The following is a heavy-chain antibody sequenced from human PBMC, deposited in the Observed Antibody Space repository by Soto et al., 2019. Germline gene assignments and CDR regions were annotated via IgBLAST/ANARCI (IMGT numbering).Heavy chain of an antibody. D-gene: IGHD3-10*01. J-gene: IGHJ6*03. Sequence: PGGSLRLSCAASGFTFSGYWMHWVRQVPGKGLVWVSYINGDGSTTTYADFVKGRFTFSRDDAKNTLYLQMNSLRVEDTAVYYCARLTGAYYMDLWGKGTTVTVSS. CDR2: INGDGSTT. CDR3: ARLTGAYYMDL. CDR1: GFTFSGYW. V-gene: IGHV3-74*03.